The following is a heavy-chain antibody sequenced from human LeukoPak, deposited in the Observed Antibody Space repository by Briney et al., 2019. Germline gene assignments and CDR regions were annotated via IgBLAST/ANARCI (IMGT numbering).Heavy chain of an antibody. J-gene: IGHJ4*02. CDR1: GGSISSSSYY. CDR3: ARSPTTWGLVQYYFDY. CDR2: IYYSGST. V-gene: IGHV4-61*01. D-gene: IGHD2/OR15-2a*01. Sequence: ASETLSLTCTVSGGSISSSSYYWSWIRQPPGKGLEWIGYIYYSGSTNYNPSLKSRVTISVDTSKNQFSLKLSSVTAADTAVYYCARSPTTWGLVQYYFDYWGQGTLVTVSS.